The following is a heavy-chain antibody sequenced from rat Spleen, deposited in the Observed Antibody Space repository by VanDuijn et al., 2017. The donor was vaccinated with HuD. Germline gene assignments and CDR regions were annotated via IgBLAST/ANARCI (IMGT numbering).Heavy chain of an antibody. Sequence: EVQLVESGGGLVQPGRSLKLSCVASGFTFSDYAMAWVRQAPKKGLEWVAAIIYDGSNTYYRDSVKGRFTISRENAENTVYLQMNSLRSEDTATYYCVKEANYGGLMDVWGQGASVTVSS. CDR3: VKEANYGGLMDV. CDR2: IIYDGSNT. CDR1: GFTFSDYA. D-gene: IGHD1-11*01. V-gene: IGHV5-17*01. J-gene: IGHJ4*01.